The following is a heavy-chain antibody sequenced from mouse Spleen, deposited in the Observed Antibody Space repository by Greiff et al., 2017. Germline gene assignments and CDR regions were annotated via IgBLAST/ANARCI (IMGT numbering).Heavy chain of an antibody. V-gene: IGHV5-16*01. CDR2: IKYDGRST. CDR1: GFTFSDYY. CDR3: ARGGAASYFEY. Sequence: EVKLVESEGGLVQPGSSMKLSCTVSGFTFSDYYMAWVRQVPEKGLEWVANIKYDGRSTFYLDSLKSRFIISRDNSKNILYLQMSSLKSEDTAAYYCARGGAASYFEYWGQGTTLTVSS. J-gene: IGHJ2*01.